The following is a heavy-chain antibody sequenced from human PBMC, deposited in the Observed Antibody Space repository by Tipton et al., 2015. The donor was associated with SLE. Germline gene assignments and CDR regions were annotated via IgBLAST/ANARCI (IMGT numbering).Heavy chain of an antibody. CDR2: IYYSGST. V-gene: IGHV4-59*12. CDR3: ARGESYYESSGYYVFDY. J-gene: IGHJ4*02. CDR1: GGSISSYY. D-gene: IGHD3-22*01. Sequence: LRLSCTVSGGSISSYYWSWIRQPPGKGLEWIGYIYYSGSTNYNPSLKSRVTISVDTSKNQFSLKLSSATAADTAVYYCARGESYYESSGYYVFDYWGQGILVTVSS.